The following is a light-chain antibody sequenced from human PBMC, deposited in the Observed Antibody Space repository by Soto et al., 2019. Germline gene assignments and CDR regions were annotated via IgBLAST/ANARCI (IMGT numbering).Light chain of an antibody. V-gene: IGKV3-15*01. Sequence: DIILTQSPAIVSVSPGERATLSCRASRSVSTNLAWYQHKHGQAPRLLIYGASTRVTDIPARFSGSGSGTDFTLTINYLKSEDFGVYYCQQYDKSLPPVTFGGGTKVE. J-gene: IGKJ4*01. CDR3: QQYDKSLPPVT. CDR2: GAS. CDR1: RSVSTN.